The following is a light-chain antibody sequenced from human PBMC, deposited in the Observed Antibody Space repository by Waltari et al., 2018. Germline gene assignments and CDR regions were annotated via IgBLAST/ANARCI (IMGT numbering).Light chain of an antibody. Sequence: QSVLTQPPSASGTPGQRVTIPCLGSSSNAEGNAVSWFQQLPGTAPKLLIFTNDTRPSGVPDRFSGSKSGTSASLAISGLQSEDEAVYYCAAWDDSLNVWLFGGGTKVTTL. J-gene: IGLJ3*02. CDR2: TND. CDR3: AAWDDSLNVWL. V-gene: IGLV1-44*01. CDR1: SSNAEGNA.